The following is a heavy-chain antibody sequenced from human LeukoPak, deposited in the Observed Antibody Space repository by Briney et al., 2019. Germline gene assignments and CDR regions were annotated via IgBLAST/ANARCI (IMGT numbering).Heavy chain of an antibody. J-gene: IGHJ4*02. D-gene: IGHD6-13*01. Sequence: SETLSLTCAVYGGSFSGYYWSWIRQPPGKGLEWIGEINHSGSTNYNPSLKSRVTISVDTSKNQVSLKLSSVTAADTAVYYCARPFEAGDNYWGQGTLVTVSS. CDR3: ARPFEAGDNY. CDR2: INHSGST. CDR1: GGSFSGYY. V-gene: IGHV4-34*01.